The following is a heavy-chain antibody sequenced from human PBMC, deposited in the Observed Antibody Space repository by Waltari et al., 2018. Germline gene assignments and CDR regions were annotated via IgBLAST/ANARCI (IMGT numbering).Heavy chain of an antibody. J-gene: IGHJ3*01. D-gene: IGHD5-12*01. CDR2: SAYIGAT. Sequence: GWVRQPPGRGLEWIGTSAYIGATYTSPSLKGRVTLSRDTSKNQLSLTLGSVTAADTAVYYCATYIGASIGTAAFDVWGQGTLVTVSS. V-gene: IGHV4-39*01. CDR3: ATYIGASIGTAAFDV.